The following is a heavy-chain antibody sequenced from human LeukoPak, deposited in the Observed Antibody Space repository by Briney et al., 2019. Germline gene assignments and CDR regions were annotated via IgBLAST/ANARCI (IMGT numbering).Heavy chain of an antibody. D-gene: IGHD6-13*01. J-gene: IGHJ4*02. CDR2: IYYSGST. CDR3: ARARSAAGNFDY. V-gene: IGHV4-31*03. CDR1: GGSISSGGYY. Sequence: SETLSLTCTVSGGSISSGGYYWSWIRQHPGKGLEWFGYIYYSGSTYYNPSLKSRVTISADTSKNQFSLKLSSVTAADTAVYYCARARSAAGNFDYWGQGTLVTVSS.